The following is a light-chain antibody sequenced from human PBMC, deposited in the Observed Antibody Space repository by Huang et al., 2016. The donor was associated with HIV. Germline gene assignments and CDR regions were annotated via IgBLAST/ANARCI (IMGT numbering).Light chain of an antibody. J-gene: IGKJ2*01. CDR2: GAS. CDR1: KNINRY. Sequence: DIQITQSPFSLSASVGDRVIITCRASKNINRYLNWYQQQPGKAPKLLISGASKLQSGVPSSFSGSGSGTHFTLAISTLQPEDSATYYCQQSAVTPRTFGQGTKLEI. CDR3: QQSAVTPRT. V-gene: IGKV1-39*01.